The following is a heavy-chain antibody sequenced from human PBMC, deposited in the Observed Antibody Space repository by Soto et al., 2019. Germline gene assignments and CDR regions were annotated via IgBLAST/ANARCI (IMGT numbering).Heavy chain of an antibody. Sequence: GGSLRLSCAASGFTFSSYAMSWVRQAPGKGLEWVSAISGSGGSTYYADSVKGRFTISRDNSKNTLYLQMNSLRAEDTAVYYCAKEGGSGKKLYYYYYMDVWGKGTTVTVSS. D-gene: IGHD3-10*01. CDR1: GFTFSSYA. CDR3: AKEGGSGKKLYYYYYMDV. CDR2: ISGSGGST. J-gene: IGHJ6*03. V-gene: IGHV3-23*01.